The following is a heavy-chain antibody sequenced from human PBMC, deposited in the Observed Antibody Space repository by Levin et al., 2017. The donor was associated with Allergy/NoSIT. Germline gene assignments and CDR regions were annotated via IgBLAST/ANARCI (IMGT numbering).Heavy chain of an antibody. V-gene: IGHV4-39*07. CDR2: IYYSGST. CDR3: ARSEAKYCSGGSCYFLGAFDI. Sequence: SETLSLTCTVSGGSISSSSYYWGWIRQPPGKGLEWIGSIYYSGSTYYNPSLKSRVTISVDTSKNQFSLKLSSVTAADTAVYYCARSEAKYCSGGSCYFLGAFDIWGQGTMVTVSS. J-gene: IGHJ3*02. CDR1: GGSISSSSYY. D-gene: IGHD2-15*01.